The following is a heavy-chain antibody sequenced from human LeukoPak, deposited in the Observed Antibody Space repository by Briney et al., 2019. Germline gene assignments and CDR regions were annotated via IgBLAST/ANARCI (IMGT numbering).Heavy chain of an antibody. J-gene: IGHJ5*02. CDR1: GYTFTDYY. Sequence: GASVKVSCRASGYTFTDYYIHWVRQAPGQGPEWMGWINPDNGGTNYAQKFQGRATMTRDTSIRTVYMDLSRLRSDDTAVFYCTREARVGNWFDPWGQGTQVTVSS. V-gene: IGHV1-2*02. D-gene: IGHD2-2*01. CDR3: TREARVGNWFDP. CDR2: INPDNGGT.